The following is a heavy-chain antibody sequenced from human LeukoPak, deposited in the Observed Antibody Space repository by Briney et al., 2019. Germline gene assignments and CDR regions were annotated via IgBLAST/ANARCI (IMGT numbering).Heavy chain of an antibody. D-gene: IGHD5-18*01. CDR2: ISSNGDHT. V-gene: IGHV3-64*01. CDR3: ARDLGYSYGCVDY. Sequence: GGSLRLSRAASVFTFSSHAMHWVRQAPGKGLEYVSAISSNGDHTYYASSVKGRFTISRDNSKNTLYLQMGSLRAEDMAVYYCARDLGYSYGCVDYWGQGTLVTVSS. J-gene: IGHJ4*02. CDR1: VFTFSSHA.